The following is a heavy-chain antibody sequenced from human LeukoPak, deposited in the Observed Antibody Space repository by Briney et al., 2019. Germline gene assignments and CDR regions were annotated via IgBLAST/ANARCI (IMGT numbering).Heavy chain of an antibody. CDR1: GDSVSSKSAA. V-gene: IGHV6-1*01. CDR3: ARGLVTTGFDY. D-gene: IGHD4-17*01. CDR2: TYYRSQWYN. Sequence: SQTLSLTCAISGDSVSSKSAAWSWIRQSPSRGLEWLGRTYYRSQWYNHYAVSVKSRITINPDTSKNQFSLQLNSVTPEDTAVYYCARGLVTTGFDYWGQGTLVTVSS. J-gene: IGHJ4*02.